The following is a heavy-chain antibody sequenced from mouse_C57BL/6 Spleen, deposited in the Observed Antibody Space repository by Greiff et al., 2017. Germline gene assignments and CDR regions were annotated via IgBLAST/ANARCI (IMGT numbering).Heavy chain of an antibody. Sequence: VQLQQPGAELVKPGASVKLSCKASGYTFTSYWMQWVKQRPGQGLEWIGEIDPSDSSTNYNQKFKGKATLTVDTSSSTAYMQLSSLTSEDSAVYYCARRYYYGSYAMDYWGQGTSVTVSS. V-gene: IGHV1-50*01. D-gene: IGHD1-1*01. CDR1: GYTFTSYW. CDR3: ARRYYYGSYAMDY. CDR2: IDPSDSST. J-gene: IGHJ4*01.